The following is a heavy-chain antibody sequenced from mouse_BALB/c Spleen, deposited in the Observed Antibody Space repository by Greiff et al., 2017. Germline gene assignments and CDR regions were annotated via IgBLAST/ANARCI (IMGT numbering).Heavy chain of an antibody. CDR3: ASLYDSYAMDY. D-gene: IGHD2-4*01. CDR1: GFTFSSYA. CDR2: ISSGGSYT. Sequence: DVKLVESGGGLVKPGGSLKLSCAASGFTFSSYAMSWVRQSPEKRLEWVAEISSGGSYTYYPDTVTGRFTISRDNAKNTLYLEMSSLRSEDTAMYYCASLYDSYAMDYWGQGTSVTVSS. J-gene: IGHJ4*01. V-gene: IGHV5-9-4*01.